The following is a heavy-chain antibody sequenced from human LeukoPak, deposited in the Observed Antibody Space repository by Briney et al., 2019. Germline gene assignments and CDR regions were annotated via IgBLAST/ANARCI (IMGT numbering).Heavy chain of an antibody. CDR1: GYSISSGYY. Sequence: SETLSLTCAVSGYSISSGYYWGCIRQPPGKGLEWIGSIYHSGSTYYNPSIKSRVTISVDTSKNQFSLKLSSVTAADTAVYYCARHDYSNYSPKYWGEGTLVTVSS. D-gene: IGHD4-11*01. J-gene: IGHJ4*02. V-gene: IGHV4-38-2*01. CDR2: IYHSGST. CDR3: ARHDYSNYSPKY.